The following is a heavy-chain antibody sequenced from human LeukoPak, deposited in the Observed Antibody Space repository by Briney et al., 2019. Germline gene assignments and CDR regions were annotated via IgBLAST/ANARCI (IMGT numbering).Heavy chain of an antibody. D-gene: IGHD6-13*01. CDR3: ARPLAATTTGAFDI. Sequence: IIYPGASDTTYSPSFQGQVTISADKSISTAYLQWSSLKASDTAIYYCARPLAATTTGAFDIWGQGTRVTVSS. J-gene: IGHJ3*02. V-gene: IGHV5-51*01. CDR2: IYPGASDT.